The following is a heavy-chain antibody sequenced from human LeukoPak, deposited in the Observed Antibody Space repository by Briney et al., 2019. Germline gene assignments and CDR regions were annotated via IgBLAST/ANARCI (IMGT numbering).Heavy chain of an antibody. CDR1: GYTFTSYD. Sequence: ASVKVSCKASGYTFTSYDINWVRQATGQGLEWMGWINPNSGNTGYAQKFQGRVTMTRNTSISTAYMELSSLRSEDTAVYYCTSIAAAGTYYFDYWGQGTLVTVSS. CDR2: INPNSGNT. D-gene: IGHD6-13*01. V-gene: IGHV1-8*01. J-gene: IGHJ4*02. CDR3: TSIAAAGTYYFDY.